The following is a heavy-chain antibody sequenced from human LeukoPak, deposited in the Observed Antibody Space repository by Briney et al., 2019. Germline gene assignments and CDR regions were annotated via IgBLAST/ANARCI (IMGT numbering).Heavy chain of an antibody. V-gene: IGHV5-51*01. CDR1: GYSFTSYW. J-gene: IGHJ4*02. Sequence: GESLKISCKASGYSFTSYWIGWVRRMPGKEREWMGIIYPSDSDTRCSPCFQGQVTISADKCISTAYLQWSSLKASDTAMYYCARSSSGYYFYWGQGTLVTVSS. CDR3: ARSSSGYYFY. D-gene: IGHD3-22*01. CDR2: IYPSDSDT.